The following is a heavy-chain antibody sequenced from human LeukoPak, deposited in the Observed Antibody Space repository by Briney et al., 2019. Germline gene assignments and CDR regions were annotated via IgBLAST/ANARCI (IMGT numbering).Heavy chain of an antibody. CDR2: ITSSSSTI. D-gene: IGHD3-3*01. CDR1: GFTFSSYS. CDR3: ARDTRYSFDY. Sequence: GGSLRLSCAASGFTFSSYSMNWVRQAPGKGLEWVSYITSSSSTISYADSVKGRFTISRDNAKNSLYLQMNSLRDEDTAVCYCARDTRYSFDYWGQGTLVTVSS. V-gene: IGHV3-48*02. J-gene: IGHJ4*02.